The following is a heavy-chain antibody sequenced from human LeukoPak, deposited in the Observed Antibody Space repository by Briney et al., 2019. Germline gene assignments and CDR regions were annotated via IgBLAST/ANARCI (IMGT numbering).Heavy chain of an antibody. CDR3: ARLSMIRDY. CDR1: GDSISSTSYY. D-gene: IGHD2/OR15-2a*01. J-gene: IGHJ4*02. Sequence: PSETLSLTCNVSGDSISSTSYYRGWIRQPPGKGLEWIGSIYYSGTINYNPSLKSRVIISVDTSKNQFSLKLSSVTAADTATYYCARLSMIRDYWGQGTLVTVSS. CDR2: IYYSGTI. V-gene: IGHV4-39*07.